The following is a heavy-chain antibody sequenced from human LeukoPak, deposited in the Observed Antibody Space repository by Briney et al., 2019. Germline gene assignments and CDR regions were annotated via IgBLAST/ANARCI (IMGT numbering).Heavy chain of an antibody. Sequence: SETLSLTCAVYGGSFSGYYWSWIRQPPGKGLEWIGEINHSGSTNYNPSLKSRVTISVDTSKNQFSLKLSSVTAADMAVYYCARISYYYYYMDVWGKGTTVTVSS. CDR2: INHSGST. V-gene: IGHV4-34*01. CDR1: GGSFSGYY. CDR3: ARISYYYYYMDV. J-gene: IGHJ6*03.